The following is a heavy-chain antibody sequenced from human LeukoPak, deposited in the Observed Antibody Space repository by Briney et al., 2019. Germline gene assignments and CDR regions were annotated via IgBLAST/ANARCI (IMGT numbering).Heavy chain of an antibody. CDR3: ARRPMWDASGWRSPDY. D-gene: IGHD6-25*01. CDR1: GYTFTNYD. Sequence: ASVTVSCKASGYTFTNYDINWVRQATGQGLEWMGWMNPNSGDTGYAQKFQGRVTMTRDTSLNTAYMELNSLTSEDTAVYYCARRPMWDASGWRSPDYWGQGTLVTVSS. V-gene: IGHV1-8*01. CDR2: MNPNSGDT. J-gene: IGHJ4*02.